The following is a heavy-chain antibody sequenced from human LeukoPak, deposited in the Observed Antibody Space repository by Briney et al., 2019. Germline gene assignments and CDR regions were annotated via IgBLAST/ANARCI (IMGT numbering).Heavy chain of an antibody. CDR3: ARDGLRFLEWLLRFDY. CDR2: ISAYNGNT. D-gene: IGHD3-3*01. Sequence: GASVKVSCKASGYTFTSYGISWVRQAPGQGLEWMGWISAYNGNTNYAQKLQGRVTMTTDTSTSTAYMELRSLRSDDTAVYYCARDGLRFLEWLLRFDYWGQGTLVTVSS. V-gene: IGHV1-18*01. CDR1: GYTFTSYG. J-gene: IGHJ4*02.